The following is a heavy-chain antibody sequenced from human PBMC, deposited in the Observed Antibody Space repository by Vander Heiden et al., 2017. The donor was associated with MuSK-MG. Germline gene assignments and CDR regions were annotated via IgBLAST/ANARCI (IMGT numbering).Heavy chain of an antibody. CDR2: INHSGST. D-gene: IGHD6-13*01. CDR1: GGSFSGYY. V-gene: IGHV4-34*01. Sequence: QVQLQQWGAGLLKPSETLSLTCAVDGGSFSGYYWSWIRQPPGKGLDWIGEINHSGSTNYNPSLKSRVTISVDTSKNQFSLKLSSVTAADTAVYYCARTGSSWPDYYMDVWGKGTTVTVSS. CDR3: ARTGSSWPDYYMDV. J-gene: IGHJ6*03.